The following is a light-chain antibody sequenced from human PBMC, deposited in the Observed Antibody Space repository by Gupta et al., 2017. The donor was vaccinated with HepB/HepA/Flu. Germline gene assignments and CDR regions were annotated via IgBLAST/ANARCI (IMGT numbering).Light chain of an antibody. CDR3: SSFEATNTWV. V-gene: IGLV2-14*03. Sequence: QSALTQSASVSGSPGQSLTIPCPDTSSDVGSYDFVSCYQHHPGKAPKLLIYHVSNRPSGVSNRFSGSKSGNTASLTISGLQSEDEADCYCSSFEATNTWVFGGGTKLTVL. CDR1: SSDVGSYDF. J-gene: IGLJ3*02. CDR2: HVS.